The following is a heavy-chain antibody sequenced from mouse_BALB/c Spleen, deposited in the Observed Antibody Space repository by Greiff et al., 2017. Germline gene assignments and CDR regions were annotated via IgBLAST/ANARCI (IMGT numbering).Heavy chain of an antibody. D-gene: IGHD1-1*01. CDR1: GFNIKDYY. J-gene: IGHJ4*01. CDR3: ASTVVAESMDY. CDR2: IDPENGNT. Sequence: VQLQQSGAELVRPGALVKLSCKASGFNIKDYYMHWVKQRPEQGLEWIGWIDPENGNTIYDPKFQGKASITADTSSNTAYLQLSSLTSEDTAVYYCASTVVAESMDYWGQGTSVTVSS. V-gene: IGHV14-1*02.